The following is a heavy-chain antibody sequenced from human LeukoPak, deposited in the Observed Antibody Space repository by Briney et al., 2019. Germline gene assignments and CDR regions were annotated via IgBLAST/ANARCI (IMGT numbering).Heavy chain of an antibody. D-gene: IGHD3-9*01. J-gene: IGHJ3*02. CDR1: GFTFSRYG. Sequence: GGSLRLSCAASGFTFSRYGVHWVRQAPGKGLQWVAVIWFDGSNKYYADSVKGRFTISRDNSKNRLYLQMSSLRVEDTAAYYCARAYYDILTGPADDAFDIWGQGTMVTVSS. CDR2: IWFDGSNK. CDR3: ARAYYDILTGPADDAFDI. V-gene: IGHV3-33*01.